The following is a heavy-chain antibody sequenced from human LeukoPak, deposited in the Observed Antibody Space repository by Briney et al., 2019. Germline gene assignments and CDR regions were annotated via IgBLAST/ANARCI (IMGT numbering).Heavy chain of an antibody. CDR3: ARGPITEYSILHGDY. CDR1: GGSISSGGYY. J-gene: IGHJ4*02. CDR2: IYYSGST. V-gene: IGHV4-31*03. D-gene: IGHD6-6*01. Sequence: PSETLSLTCTVSGGSISSGGYYWSWIRQHPGKGLEWIGYIYYSGSTYYNPSLKSRVTISVDTSKNQFSLKLSSVTAADTAVYYCARGPITEYSILHGDYWGQGTLVTVSS.